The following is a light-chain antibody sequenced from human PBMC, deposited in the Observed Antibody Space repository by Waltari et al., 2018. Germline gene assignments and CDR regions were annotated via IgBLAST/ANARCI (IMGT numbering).Light chain of an antibody. CDR1: ALPKQY. CDR3: QSTDNSGTYVV. V-gene: IGLV3-25*03. J-gene: IGLJ2*01. CDR2: KDT. Sequence: SYELTQPPSVSVSPGQTARITCSGDALPKQYSFWYQQSSGQAPVVVIYKDTERPSGIPDRFSGSSSGTRVTLTISGVQAEDEADYYCQSTDNSGTYVVFGGGTKLTVL.